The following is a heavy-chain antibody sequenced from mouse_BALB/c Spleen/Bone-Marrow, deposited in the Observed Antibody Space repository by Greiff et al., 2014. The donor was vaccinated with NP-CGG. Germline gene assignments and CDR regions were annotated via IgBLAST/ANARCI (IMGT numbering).Heavy chain of an antibody. J-gene: IGHJ3*01. CDR3: ARSGYGYDWFAY. CDR1: GYTFTDYA. V-gene: IGHV1-67*01. Sequence: QLQQSGPELVRPGVSVKISCKGSGYTFTDYAMHWVKQSHAKSLEWIGVISTYSGNTNYNQKFKGKATMTVDKSSSTAYMELARLTSEDSAIYYCARSGYGYDWFAYWGQGTLVTVSA. CDR2: ISTYSGNT. D-gene: IGHD2-2*01.